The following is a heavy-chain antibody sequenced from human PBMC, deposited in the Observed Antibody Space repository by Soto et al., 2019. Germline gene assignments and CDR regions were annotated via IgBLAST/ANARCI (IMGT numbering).Heavy chain of an antibody. CDR2: IYHSRST. V-gene: IGHV4-30-4*01. Sequence: SETLSLTFTVSGDSITSGDYNWGRIRQSPGKGLEWIGHIYHSRSTYYNPSLKSRVSISIYKSKDQFSLELNSVTAADTAVYYCARVLVQRRFYNLFDPWGQGSLV. CDR1: GDSITSGDYN. D-gene: IGHD3-16*01. J-gene: IGHJ5*02. CDR3: ARVLVQRRFYNLFDP.